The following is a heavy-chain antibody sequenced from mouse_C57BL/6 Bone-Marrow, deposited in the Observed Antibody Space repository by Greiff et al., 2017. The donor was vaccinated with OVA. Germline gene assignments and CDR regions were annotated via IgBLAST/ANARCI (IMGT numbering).Heavy chain of an antibody. D-gene: IGHD2-3*01. CDR2: INPTYGTT. Sequence: EVQLQQSGPELVKPGASVKISCKASGYSFTNYNMNWVKQSNGKSLEWIGVINPTYGTTSYNQKFKGKATLTVDKSSSTAYMQLNSLTSDASAVYYCANGWSFAYWGQGTLVTVSA. CDR1: GYSFTNYN. CDR3: ANGWSFAY. V-gene: IGHV1-39*01. J-gene: IGHJ3*01.